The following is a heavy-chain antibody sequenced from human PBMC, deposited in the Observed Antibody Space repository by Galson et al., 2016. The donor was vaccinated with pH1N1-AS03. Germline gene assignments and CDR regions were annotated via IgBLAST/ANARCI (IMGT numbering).Heavy chain of an antibody. J-gene: IGHJ6*02. CDR1: GFTVSSGY. CDR2: IHPGGDT. Sequence: SLRLSCAATGFTVSSGYHMSWVRQAPGKGLEWVSVIHPGGDTYNADSVKGRFTISRDNFENMVYLEMNSLRPEETAVYYCAGDEGFANGINVWGRGTTVTVSS. CDR3: AGDEGFANGINV. V-gene: IGHV3-66*02. D-gene: IGHD3-3*01.